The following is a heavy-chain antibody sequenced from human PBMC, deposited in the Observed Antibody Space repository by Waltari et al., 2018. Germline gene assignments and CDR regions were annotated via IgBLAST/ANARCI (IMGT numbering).Heavy chain of an antibody. CDR1: GFPFSSSS. J-gene: IGHJ5*02. CDR3: AFGITGTTRYDWFDP. Sequence: EVQLVESGGGLVTLGESLSLPCAASGFPFSSSSLTWVRQAPGKRLEWVSSISSSSSYINYADSVKCRFTISRDNAKNSLYLQMNSLRAEDTAVYYCAFGITGTTRYDWFDPWGQGTLVTVSS. V-gene: IGHV3-21*01. CDR2: ISSSSSYI. D-gene: IGHD1-7*01.